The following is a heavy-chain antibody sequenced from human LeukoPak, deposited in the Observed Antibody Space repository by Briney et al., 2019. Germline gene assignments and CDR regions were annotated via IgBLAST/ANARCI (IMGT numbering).Heavy chain of an antibody. D-gene: IGHD4-17*01. CDR2: IYHSGST. CDR1: GYSISSVYY. Sequence: SETLSLTCTVSGYSISSVYYWGWIRQPPGKGLEWIGSIYHSGSTHYNPSLKSRVTISIDTSKNQFSLTLSSVTAADTAVYYCAKQGDYGTILGYMDVGGKGTTVTASS. CDR3: AKQGDYGTILGYMDV. J-gene: IGHJ6*03. V-gene: IGHV4-38-2*02.